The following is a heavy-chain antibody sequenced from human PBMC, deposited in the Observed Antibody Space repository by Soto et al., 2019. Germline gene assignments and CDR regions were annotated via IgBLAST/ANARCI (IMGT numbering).Heavy chain of an antibody. V-gene: IGHV4-4*07. CDR1: GYSMSKYY. CDR2: IWTSGST. Sequence: QVQLQESGPGLVKPSETLSLTCNVSGYSMSKYYWSWVRQPAGKGLEWIGRIWTSGSTNYNPSLKRRVTMSIDTSNKHFSLDLKSVTAADTAVYYCARTVGAAYYFDFWGQGVLVTVSS. J-gene: IGHJ4*02. CDR3: ARTVGAAYYFDF. D-gene: IGHD3-16*01.